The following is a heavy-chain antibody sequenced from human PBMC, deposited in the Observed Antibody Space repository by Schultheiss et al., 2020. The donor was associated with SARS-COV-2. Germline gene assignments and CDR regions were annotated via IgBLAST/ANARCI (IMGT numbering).Heavy chain of an antibody. J-gene: IGHJ4*02. V-gene: IGHV4-61*08. D-gene: IGHD2-15*01. CDR1: GGSVSSGGYN. Sequence: SETLSLTCTVSGGSVSSGGYNWSWIRQPPGKRLEWIGRIYTSGSTNYNPSLKSRVTISVDTSKNQFSLKMTSVAEADTAVYYCARRGSGGMTFDHWGQGTRVTVSS. CDR2: IYTSGST. CDR3: ARRGSGGMTFDH.